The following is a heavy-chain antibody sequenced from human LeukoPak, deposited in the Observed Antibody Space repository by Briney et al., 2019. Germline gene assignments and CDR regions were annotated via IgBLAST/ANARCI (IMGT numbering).Heavy chain of an antibody. CDR3: ARLKTPDASSRRYYYYGMDV. CDR2: IYYSGST. D-gene: IGHD6-13*01. V-gene: IGHV4-59*08. J-gene: IGHJ6*02. CDR1: GGSISSYY. Sequence: PSEALSLTCTVSGGSISSYYWSWIRQPPGKGLEWIGYIYYSGSTNYNPSLKSRVTISVDTSKNQFSLKLSSVTAADTAVYYCARLKTPDASSRRYYYYGMDVWGQGTTVTVSS.